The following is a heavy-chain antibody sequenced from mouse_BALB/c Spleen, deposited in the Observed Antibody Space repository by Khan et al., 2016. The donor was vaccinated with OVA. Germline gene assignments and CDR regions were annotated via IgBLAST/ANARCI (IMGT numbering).Heavy chain of an antibody. J-gene: IGHJ3*01. Sequence: QVQLKQSGPELVKPGASVKMSCKASGYTFTDFLISWLKQRPGQGLEWIGEIYPGSGYIYYNEKFKGKATLTSDKSSNTAYMQLTSLTSEASAVYFCARAGYGGFAHWGQGTLVTVSA. V-gene: IGHV1-77*01. CDR2: IYPGSGYI. CDR1: GYTFTDFL. D-gene: IGHD3-2*02. CDR3: ARAGYGGFAH.